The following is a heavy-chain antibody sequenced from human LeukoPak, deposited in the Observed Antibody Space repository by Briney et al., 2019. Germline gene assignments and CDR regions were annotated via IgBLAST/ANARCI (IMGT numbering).Heavy chain of an antibody. CDR3: ARGYLMFFGVVRRSPFDY. V-gene: IGHV4-34*01. J-gene: IGHJ4*02. D-gene: IGHD3/OR15-3a*01. CDR1: GGSFSGYY. CDR2: INHSGST. Sequence: PSETLSLTCAVYGGSFSGYYWSWIRQPPGKGLEWIGEINHSGSTNYNPSLKSRVTISVDTSKNQFSLKLSSVTAADTAVYYCARGYLMFFGVVRRSPFDYWGQGTLVTVSS.